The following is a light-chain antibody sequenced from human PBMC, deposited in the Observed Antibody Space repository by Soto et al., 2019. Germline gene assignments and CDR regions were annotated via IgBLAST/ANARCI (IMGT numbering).Light chain of an antibody. Sequence: EIVLTQSPATLSLSPGERVTLSCRASQSVSNYLAWYQQKPGQAPRLLVSAASNRATGIPARFSGSGSGTDFTLTISRLEPEDFAVYYCQQYGSSAPTTFGQGTKVDIK. CDR3: QQYGSSAPTT. CDR1: QSVSNY. J-gene: IGKJ1*01. V-gene: IGKV3-20*01. CDR2: AAS.